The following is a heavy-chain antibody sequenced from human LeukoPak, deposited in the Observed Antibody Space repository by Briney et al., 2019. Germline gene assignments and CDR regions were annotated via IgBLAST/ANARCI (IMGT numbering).Heavy chain of an antibody. CDR2: ISHSGST. CDR3: AREFGEPSHSFDY. D-gene: IGHD3-10*01. J-gene: IGHJ4*02. CDR1: GGSFNDYY. Sequence: SETLSLTCTVYGGSFNDYYWNWIRQPPRKGLEWIGKISHSGSTNYNPSLKSRVTISLDTSKNQFSLKLSSVTAADTAVYYGAREFGEPSHSFDYWGQGTLVTVSS. V-gene: IGHV4-34*01.